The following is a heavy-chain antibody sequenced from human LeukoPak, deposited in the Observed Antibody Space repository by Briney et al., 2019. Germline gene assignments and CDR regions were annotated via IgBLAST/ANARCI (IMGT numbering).Heavy chain of an antibody. J-gene: IGHJ2*01. D-gene: IGHD6-19*01. Sequence: SETLSLTCTVSGGSISSYYWSWIRQPPGKGLEWIGYIHYSGSTNYNPSLKSRVTISVDTSKNQFSLKLSSVTAADTAVYYCAMTGYSSGWYGWYFDLWGRGTPVTVSS. CDR1: GGSISSYY. CDR2: IHYSGST. CDR3: AMTGYSSGWYGWYFDL. V-gene: IGHV4-59*01.